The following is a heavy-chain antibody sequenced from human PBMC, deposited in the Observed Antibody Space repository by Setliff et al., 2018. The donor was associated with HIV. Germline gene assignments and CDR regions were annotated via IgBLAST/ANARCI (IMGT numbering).Heavy chain of an antibody. CDR3: ARGYNWNYVLAY. V-gene: IGHV1-69*13. CDR1: GGTFTGFA. J-gene: IGHJ4*02. CDR2: IIPIFGTT. D-gene: IGHD1-7*01. Sequence: ASVKVSCKASGGTFTGFAISWVRQASGQGLEWMGGIIPIFGTTNYAQKFQGRVTITADGSTSTAYMELSSLTSEDTAVYYCARGYNWNYVLAYWGQGTLVTVSS.